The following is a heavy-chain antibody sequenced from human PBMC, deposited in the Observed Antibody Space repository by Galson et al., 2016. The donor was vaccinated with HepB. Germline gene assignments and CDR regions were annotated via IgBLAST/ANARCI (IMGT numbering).Heavy chain of an antibody. CDR1: GDSVSSITGV. J-gene: IGHJ4*02. D-gene: IGHD1/OR15-1a*01. V-gene: IGHV6-1*01. Sequence: CAISGDSVSSITGVWNWIRQTPSRGLEWLGRTYYRSTWNNHYAESVRGRIAINPDTSKNQFFLQLESVTPEDTGIYFCARDSPGNSFFDFWGQGTLVTVSS. CDR3: ARDSPGNSFFDF. CDR2: TYYRSTWNN.